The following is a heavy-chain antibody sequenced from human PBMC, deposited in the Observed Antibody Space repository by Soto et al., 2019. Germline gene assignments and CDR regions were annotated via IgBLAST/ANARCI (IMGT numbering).Heavy chain of an antibody. Sequence: GSLRLSCAASGFTFSSSAMSWVRQAPGKGLEWVSAISGSGVSTYYADSVKGRFTISRDNSKNTLYLQMNSLRAEDTAVYYCARVNPGYSYVNYWGQGTLVTVSS. J-gene: IGHJ4*02. CDR1: GFTFSSSA. CDR3: ARVNPGYSYVNY. V-gene: IGHV3-23*01. CDR2: ISGSGVST. D-gene: IGHD5-18*01.